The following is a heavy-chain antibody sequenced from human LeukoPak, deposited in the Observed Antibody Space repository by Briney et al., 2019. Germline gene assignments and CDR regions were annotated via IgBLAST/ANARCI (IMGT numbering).Heavy chain of an antibody. V-gene: IGHV4-39*07. D-gene: IGHD2-21*02. CDR2: IYYSGST. CDR3: ARLLGTAIPRGYFDY. J-gene: IGHJ4*02. CDR1: GGSISDAAYY. Sequence: SETLSLTCTVSGGSISDAAYYWSWIRQHPGEGLEWIGSIYYSGSTYYNPSLKSRVTISVDTSKNQFSLKLSSVTAADTAVYYCARLLGTAIPRGYFDYWGQGTLVTVSS.